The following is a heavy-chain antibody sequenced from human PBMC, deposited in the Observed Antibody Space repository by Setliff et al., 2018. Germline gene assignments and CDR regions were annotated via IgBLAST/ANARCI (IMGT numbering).Heavy chain of an antibody. CDR3: ARVPRLEWLLPTFDS. D-gene: IGHD3-3*01. V-gene: IGHV1-69*10. J-gene: IGHJ4*02. Sequence: ASVKVSCKTSGYSFTSYGITWVRQAPGQGLEWMGGTIPLLPLPNYAVKFQGRVAITADISTNTAYMELRSLKSDDTAVYYCARVPRLEWLLPTFDSWGQGTLVTVSS. CDR2: TIPLLPLP. CDR1: GYSFTSYG.